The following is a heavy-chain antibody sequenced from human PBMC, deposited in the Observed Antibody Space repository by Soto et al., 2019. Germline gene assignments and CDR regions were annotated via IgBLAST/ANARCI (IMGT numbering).Heavy chain of an antibody. CDR3: ARGATVTTSPLDP. CDR1: GGSVSSGSYY. J-gene: IGHJ5*02. Sequence: TSETLSLTCTVSGGSVSSGSYYWSWIRQPPGKGLEWIGYIYYSGSTNYNPSLKSRVTISVDTSRNQFSLKLSSVTAADTAVYYCARGATVTTSPLDPWGQGTLVTVSS. V-gene: IGHV4-61*01. D-gene: IGHD4-4*01. CDR2: IYYSGST.